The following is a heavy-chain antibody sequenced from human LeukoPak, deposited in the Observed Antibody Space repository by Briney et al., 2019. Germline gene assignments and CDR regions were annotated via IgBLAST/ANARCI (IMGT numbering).Heavy chain of an antibody. CDR2: IDPKSGET. CDR3: ARDRYYYDSSGLNWFDP. V-gene: IGHV1-2*02. D-gene: IGHD3-22*01. CDR1: GYTFTGYS. Sequence: ASVKVSCKASGYTFTGYSMHWVRQAPGQGLEWMAWIDPKSGETNYAQKFQGRVTMTRDTSISTAYMELSRLRSDDTAVYYCARDRYYYDSSGLNWFDPWGQGTLVTVSS. J-gene: IGHJ5*02.